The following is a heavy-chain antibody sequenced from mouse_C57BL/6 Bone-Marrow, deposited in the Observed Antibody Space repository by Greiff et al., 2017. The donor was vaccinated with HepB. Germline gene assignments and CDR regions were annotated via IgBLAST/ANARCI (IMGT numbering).Heavy chain of an antibody. CDR3: ARCAYGVFAY. J-gene: IGHJ3*01. Sequence: EVHLVESGGGLVQPGGSLSLSCAASGFTFTDYYMSWVRQPPGKALEWLGFIRNKANGYTTEYSASVKGRFTISRDNSQSILYLQMNALRAEDSATYYCARCAYGVFAYWGQGTLVTVSA. CDR1: GFTFTDYY. D-gene: IGHD6-5*01. V-gene: IGHV7-3*01. CDR2: IRNKANGYTT.